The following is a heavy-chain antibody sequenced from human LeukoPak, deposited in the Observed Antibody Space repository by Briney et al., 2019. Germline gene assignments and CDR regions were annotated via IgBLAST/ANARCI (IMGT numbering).Heavy chain of an antibody. CDR1: GGSFSGYY. D-gene: IGHD5-18*01. J-gene: IGHJ4*02. Sequence: PSETLSLTCAVYGGSFSGYYWSWIRQPPGKGLEWIGYIYYSGSTNYNPSLKSRVTISVDTSKNQFSLKLSSVTAADTAVYYCARGGYSYGSQPFDYWGQGTLVTVSS. CDR2: IYYSGST. V-gene: IGHV4-59*01. CDR3: ARGGYSYGSQPFDY.